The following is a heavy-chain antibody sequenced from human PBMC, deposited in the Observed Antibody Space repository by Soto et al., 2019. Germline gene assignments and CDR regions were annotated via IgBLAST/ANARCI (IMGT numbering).Heavy chain of an antibody. CDR3: ARSPPTTYGSGSYYGFDY. J-gene: IGHJ4*02. D-gene: IGHD3-10*01. V-gene: IGHV3-66*01. Sequence: GGSLRLSCAASGFTFSSNYMSWVRQAPGKGLEWVSVIYSGGSTYYADSVKGRFTISRDNSKNTLYLQMNSLRAEDTAVYYCARSPPTTYGSGSYYGFDYWGQGTLVTVSS. CDR1: GFTFSSNY. CDR2: IYSGGST.